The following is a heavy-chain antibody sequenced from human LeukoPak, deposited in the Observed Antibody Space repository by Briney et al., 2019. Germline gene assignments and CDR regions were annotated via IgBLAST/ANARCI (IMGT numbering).Heavy chain of an antibody. CDR3: AKARSGSYYKTADY. CDR2: ISGSGGST. CDR1: GFTFSSYA. Sequence: GGSLRLSCAASGFTFSSYAMSWVRQAPGKGLEWVSAISGSGGSTYYADSVKGRFTISRDNSKNTLYPQMNSLRAEDTAVYYCAKARSGSYYKTADYWGQGTLVTVSS. D-gene: IGHD3-10*01. J-gene: IGHJ4*02. V-gene: IGHV3-23*01.